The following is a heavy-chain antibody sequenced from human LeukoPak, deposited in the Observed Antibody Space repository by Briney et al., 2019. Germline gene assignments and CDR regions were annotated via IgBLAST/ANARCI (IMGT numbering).Heavy chain of an antibody. CDR3: ARDFYYGSGRYDY. V-gene: IGHV3-48*03. D-gene: IGHD3-10*01. Sequence: PGGSLRLSCAASGFTFSNYEMNWVRQPPGKGLEWVSYISSSGSTIYYAHCVKGRFTISRDNAKNLLYLQMNSLRAEDTAVYYCARDFYYGSGRYDYWGQGTLVTVSS. CDR2: ISSSGSTI. CDR1: GFTFSNYE. J-gene: IGHJ4*02.